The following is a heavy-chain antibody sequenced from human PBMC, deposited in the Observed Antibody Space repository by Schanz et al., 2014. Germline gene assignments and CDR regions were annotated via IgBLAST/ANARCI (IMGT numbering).Heavy chain of an antibody. D-gene: IGHD1-26*01. Sequence: EVQLVESGGGLVQPGGSLRLSCTASGFTFSDYAMCWVRQAPGKGLEWVSAISGGGGTTYYTDPVKGRFAISRDNSKNTLYLQMKSLRAEDTAVYYCARDHTTESYYSAGPPIDYWGQGTLLTVSS. CDR3: ARDHTTESYYSAGPPIDY. CDR1: GFTFSDYA. J-gene: IGHJ4*02. CDR2: ISGGGGTT. V-gene: IGHV3-23*04.